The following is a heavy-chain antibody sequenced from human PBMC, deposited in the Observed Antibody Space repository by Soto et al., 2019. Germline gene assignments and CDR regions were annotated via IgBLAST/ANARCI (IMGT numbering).Heavy chain of an antibody. CDR2: IIPYLDIT. V-gene: IGHV1-69*02. J-gene: IGHJ4*02. CDR1: GGTFGTYT. D-gene: IGHD5-18*01. Sequence: QVQLVQSGAAVKKPGSSVKVSCKASGGTFGTYTISWVRQAPGQGLEWMGRIIPYLDITDYAQKFQGRFTIAADKSTTTAYMELKRLRSEDTAVYFCARDTTYWGQGTLVTVSS. CDR3: ARDTTY.